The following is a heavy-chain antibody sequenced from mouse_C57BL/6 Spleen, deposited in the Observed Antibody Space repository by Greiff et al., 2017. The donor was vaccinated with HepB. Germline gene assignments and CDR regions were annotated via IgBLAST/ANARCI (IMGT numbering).Heavy chain of an antibody. CDR2: INPSTGGT. J-gene: IGHJ2*01. Sequence: EVKLVESGPELVKPGASVKISCKASGYSFTGYYMNWVKQSPEKSLEWIGEINPSTGGTTYNQKFKAKATLTVDKSSSTAYMQLKSLTSEDSAVYYCARDPYLDYWGQGTTLTVSS. CDR1: GYSFTGYY. CDR3: ARDPYLDY. V-gene: IGHV1-42*01.